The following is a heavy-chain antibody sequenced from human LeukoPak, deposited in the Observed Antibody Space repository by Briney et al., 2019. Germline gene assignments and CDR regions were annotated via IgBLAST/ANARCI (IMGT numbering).Heavy chain of an antibody. D-gene: IGHD3-22*01. CDR3: ARLHFRQVVWDY. CDR2: IYYSGST. Sequence: SETLLPCTVSDGSIISSSYYWGWIRQPPGEGLARIGVIYYSGSTYYNQSLKSRVTISVDTSNNHFSLKMSSVPTADTSVTYCARLHFRQVVWDYWGQGTLVTASS. V-gene: IGHV4-39*01. CDR1: DGSIISSSYY. J-gene: IGHJ4*02.